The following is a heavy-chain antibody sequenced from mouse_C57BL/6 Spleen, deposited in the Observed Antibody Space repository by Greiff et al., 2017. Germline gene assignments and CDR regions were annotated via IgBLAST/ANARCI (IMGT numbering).Heavy chain of an antibody. CDR1: GYTFTSYW. J-gene: IGHJ2*01. Sequence: VQLQQPGAELVKPGASVKLSCKASGYTFTSYWMQWVKQRPGQGLEWIGEIDPSNSYTNYNQKFKGKATLTVDTSSSTAYMQLSSLTSEDSAVYYCARGGNYNDLVYWGKGTTLTVSS. D-gene: IGHD2-1*01. CDR2: IDPSNSYT. V-gene: IGHV1-50*01. CDR3: ARGGNYNDLVY.